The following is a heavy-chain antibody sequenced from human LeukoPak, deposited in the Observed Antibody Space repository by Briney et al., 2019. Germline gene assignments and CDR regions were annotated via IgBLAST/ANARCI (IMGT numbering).Heavy chain of an antibody. CDR3: ARGGNNWNYRAYFDY. Sequence: GRSLRLSCAASGFTFSNYGMHWLRQAPGKGLEWVAVIWYDGSNKHYADSVEGRFTISRDNSKNMLYLQMNSLRAEDTAVYYCARGGNNWNYRAYFDYWGQGTQVTVSS. J-gene: IGHJ4*02. CDR2: IWYDGSNK. CDR1: GFTFSNYG. D-gene: IGHD1-7*01. V-gene: IGHV3-33*01.